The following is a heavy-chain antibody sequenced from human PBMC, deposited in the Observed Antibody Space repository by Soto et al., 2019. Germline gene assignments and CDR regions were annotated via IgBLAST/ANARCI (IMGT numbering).Heavy chain of an antibody. J-gene: IGHJ4*01. Sequence: QVQLQESGSGLVKPSQTLVLTCTVSGDSISRDGYSWSWLRQPPGKGLEWIGYIYHSGATYYNPSLQSRVTTSVDKSKNQFSLRLASVTAADTAVYYCAREMSYYFDSWGHGTLVTVSS. CDR2: IYHSGAT. CDR1: GDSISRDGYS. V-gene: IGHV4-30-2*01. CDR3: AREMSYYFDS.